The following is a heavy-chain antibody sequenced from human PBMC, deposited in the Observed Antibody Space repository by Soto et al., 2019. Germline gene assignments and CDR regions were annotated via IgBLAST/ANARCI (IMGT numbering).Heavy chain of an antibody. J-gene: IGHJ4*02. CDR3: ARGRHWLDY. V-gene: IGHV4-59*02. Sequence: QVQLQESGPGLVKPSETLSITCTVSGGSVSPYYWSWVRQPPGKGLEWIAYIYYDGTTNYNPSLKSRVTISVDTSKNQFSLKLTSVTAADTAVYYCARGRHWLDYWGQGTLLSVSS. CDR1: GGSVSPYY. D-gene: IGHD6-19*01. CDR2: IYYDGTT.